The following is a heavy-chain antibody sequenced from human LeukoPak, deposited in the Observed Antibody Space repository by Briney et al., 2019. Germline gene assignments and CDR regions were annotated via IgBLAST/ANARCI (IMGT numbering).Heavy chain of an antibody. V-gene: IGHV4-59*11. CDR1: GGSISSHY. CDR3: ARAGGWFDAFDI. Sequence: SETLSLTCTVSGGSISSHYWSWIRQPPGKGLEWIGYIYYSGSTNYNPSLKSRVTISVDTSKNQFSLKLSSVTAADTAVYYCARAGGWFDAFDIWGQGTMVTVSS. CDR2: IYYSGST. D-gene: IGHD3-10*01. J-gene: IGHJ3*02.